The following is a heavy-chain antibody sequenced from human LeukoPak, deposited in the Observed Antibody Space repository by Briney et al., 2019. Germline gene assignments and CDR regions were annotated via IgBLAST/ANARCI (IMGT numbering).Heavy chain of an antibody. V-gene: IGHV4-39*01. CDR1: GGSISSTYDH. D-gene: IGHD2-21*02. Sequence: SETLSLTCTVSGGSISSTYDHWNWIRQPPGKGLVWMGSIRYSGTTYYSPSLKGRVTIFVDTSNNQFSLRLRSVTAADTAVYYCARRLHYFDYWGQGSLVTVSS. J-gene: IGHJ4*02. CDR2: IRYSGTT. CDR3: ARRLHYFDY.